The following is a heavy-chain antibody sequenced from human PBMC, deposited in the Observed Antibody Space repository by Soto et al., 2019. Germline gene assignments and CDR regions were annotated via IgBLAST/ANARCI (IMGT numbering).Heavy chain of an antibody. CDR2: INAGNGNT. V-gene: IGHV1-3*01. D-gene: IGHD6-19*01. Sequence: QVQLVQSGAEVKKPGASVKVSCKASGYPFTSYAMHWVRQAPGQRLEWMGWINAGNGNTKYSQKFQGRVTITRDTSASTAYMELSSMRSEDTAVYYCARVVGIAVDDYWGQGTLVTVSS. J-gene: IGHJ4*02. CDR1: GYPFTSYA. CDR3: ARVVGIAVDDY.